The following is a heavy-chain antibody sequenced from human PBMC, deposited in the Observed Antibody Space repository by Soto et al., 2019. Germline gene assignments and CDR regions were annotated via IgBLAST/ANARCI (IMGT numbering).Heavy chain of an antibody. CDR3: AHRQTGWFGELAQMRLDAFDI. J-gene: IGHJ3*02. V-gene: IGHV2-5*02. D-gene: IGHD3-10*01. CDR2: IYWDDDK. Sequence: QITLKESGPTLVKPTQTLTLTCTFSGFSLSTSGVGVGWIRQPPGKALDWLALIYWDDDKRYSPSLQSRLTITKDTSKNQVVLIMTNMDPVDTATYYCAHRQTGWFGELAQMRLDAFDIWGQGTMVTVSS. CDR1: GFSLSTSGVG.